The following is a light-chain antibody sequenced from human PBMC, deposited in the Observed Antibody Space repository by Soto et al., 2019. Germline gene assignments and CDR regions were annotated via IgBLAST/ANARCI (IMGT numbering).Light chain of an antibody. J-gene: IGKJ4*01. CDR3: QQYDNLPLT. Sequence: EIQMSQSPSSLSASVGDRVTITCQASQDISNYLNWYQQEPGKAPKLLIYDASNLETGVPSRFSGSGSGTDFTFTISSLQPEDIATYYCQQYDNLPLTFGGGTKVDIK. CDR2: DAS. V-gene: IGKV1-33*01. CDR1: QDISNY.